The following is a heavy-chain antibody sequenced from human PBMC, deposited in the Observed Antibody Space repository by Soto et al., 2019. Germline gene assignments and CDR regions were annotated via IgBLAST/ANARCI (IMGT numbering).Heavy chain of an antibody. V-gene: IGHV3-23*01. CDR1: GFTFSSYA. Sequence: EVQLLESGGGLVQPGGSLRLSCAASGFTFSSYALSWVRQAPEKGLEWVSAISGSGGNTYYADSVKGRFTISRDNSKNTVYLQVNSLRAEDTAVYYCAGYSISAVAYYYYGMDVWGQGTTVTVSS. CDR3: AGYSISAVAYYYYGMDV. D-gene: IGHD4-4*01. J-gene: IGHJ6*02. CDR2: ISGSGGNT.